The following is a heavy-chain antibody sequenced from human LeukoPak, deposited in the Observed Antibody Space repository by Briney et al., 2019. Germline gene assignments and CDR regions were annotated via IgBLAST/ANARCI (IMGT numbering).Heavy chain of an antibody. CDR2: IIPIFGTA. Sequence: ASVKVSCKASGGTFSSYAISWVRQAPGQGLEWMGGIIPIFGTANHAQKFQGRVTITADESTSTAYMELSSLRSEDTAVYYCARLDRITGTTALDYWGQGTLVTVSS. D-gene: IGHD1-20*01. CDR1: GGTFSSYA. V-gene: IGHV1-69*01. CDR3: ARLDRITGTTALDY. J-gene: IGHJ4*02.